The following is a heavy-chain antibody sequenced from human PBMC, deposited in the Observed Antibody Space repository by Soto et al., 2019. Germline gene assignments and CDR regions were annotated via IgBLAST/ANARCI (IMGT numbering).Heavy chain of an antibody. CDR3: AKRRVGWYFAL. CDR2: ISGSGGST. J-gene: IGHJ2*01. D-gene: IGHD1-26*01. V-gene: IGHV3-23*01. CDR1: GFTFSSYA. Sequence: EVQLLESGGGLVQPGGSLRLSCAASGFTFSSYAMNWVRQAPGKGLEWVSGISGSGGSTYYADAVKGRFTISRDNSKNTLSRQLDSLRAEQTVVYYCAKRRVGWYFALWGRGTLVTVSA.